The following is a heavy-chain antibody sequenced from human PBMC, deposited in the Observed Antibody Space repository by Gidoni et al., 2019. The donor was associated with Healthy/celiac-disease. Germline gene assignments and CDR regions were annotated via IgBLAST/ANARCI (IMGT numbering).Heavy chain of an antibody. D-gene: IGHD3-22*01. CDR1: GFSFSRYA. Sequence: EVQLLESGGGLVQPGGSLRLSCSASGFSFSRYAMSWVRQAPGKGLEWVSAISGSGGSTYYADSVKGRFTISRDNSKNTLYLQMNSLRAEDTAVYYCAKAHYYDSSGSFRFDYWGQGTLVTVSS. CDR3: AKAHYYDSSGSFRFDY. V-gene: IGHV3-23*01. CDR2: ISGSGGST. J-gene: IGHJ4*02.